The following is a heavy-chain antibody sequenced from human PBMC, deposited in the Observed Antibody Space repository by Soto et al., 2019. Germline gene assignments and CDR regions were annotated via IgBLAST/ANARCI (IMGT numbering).Heavy chain of an antibody. V-gene: IGHV4-59*01. CDR1: GGSISSYY. CDR3: ARGGPYYDFWSGYYPYDYYYMDV. CDR2: IYYSGST. J-gene: IGHJ6*03. Sequence: SETLSLTCTVSGGSISSYYWSWIRQPPGKGLEWIGYIYYSGSTNYNPSLKSRVTISVDTSKNQFSLKLSSVTAADTAVYYCARGGPYYDFWSGYYPYDYYYMDVWGKGTTVTVSS. D-gene: IGHD3-3*01.